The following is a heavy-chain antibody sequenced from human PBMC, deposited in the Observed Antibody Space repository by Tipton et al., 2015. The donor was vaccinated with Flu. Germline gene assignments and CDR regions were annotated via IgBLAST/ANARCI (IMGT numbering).Heavy chain of an antibody. V-gene: IGHV4-39*07. D-gene: IGHD3-22*01. CDR2: IYPSGTT. CDR1: SGSIRSTNYF. Sequence: GLVKPSETLSLTCTVSSGSIRSTNYFCAWIRQPPGKRLELIGSIYPSGTTYYNPSLKSRVTISVDTSKSQFSLMLSAVTAADTAVYFCARVKPSDSCYGCSYMHVWGKGTTVTVSS. J-gene: IGHJ6*03. CDR3: ARVKPSDSCYGCSYMHV.